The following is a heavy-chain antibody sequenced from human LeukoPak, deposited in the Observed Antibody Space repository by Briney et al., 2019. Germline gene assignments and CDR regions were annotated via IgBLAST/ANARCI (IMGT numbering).Heavy chain of an antibody. CDR3: AGGPVAVTRRFDY. D-gene: IGHD4-17*01. V-gene: IGHV4-38-2*01. CDR1: GYSISSGYY. J-gene: IGHJ4*02. Sequence: SETLSLTCAVSGYSISSGYYWGWIRQPPGKGLGWIGSIYHSGSTYYNPSLKSRVTISVDTSKNQFSLKLSSVTAADTAVYYCAGGPVAVTRRFDYWGQGTLVTVSS. CDR2: IYHSGST.